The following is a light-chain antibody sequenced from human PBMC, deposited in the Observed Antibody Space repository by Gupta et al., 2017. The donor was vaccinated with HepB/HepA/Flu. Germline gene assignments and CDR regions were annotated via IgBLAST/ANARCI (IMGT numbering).Light chain of an antibody. CDR2: GAS. CDR3: QQYGSSPYT. J-gene: IGKJ2*01. V-gene: IGKV3-20*01. CDR1: QSVSSSY. Sequence: DIVLTQSPGTLSLSPGERATLSCRATQSVSSSYLAWYQQKPGQAPRLLIYGASSRATGIPETFSGSGSGTDFTLTISRLEPEDFAVYYCQQYGSSPYTFGQGTKLEIK.